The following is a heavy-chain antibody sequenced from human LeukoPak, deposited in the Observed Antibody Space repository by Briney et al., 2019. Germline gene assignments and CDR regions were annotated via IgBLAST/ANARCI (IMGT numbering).Heavy chain of an antibody. CDR1: GFTFTSYA. CDR2: MSYDGSIK. Sequence: GRSLRLSCVASGFTFTSYAMHWVRQAPGKGLEWVTAMSYDGSIKYYADSVKGRFTISRDISKNTLYLQMNSLRAEDTAVYYCARKPDAFDLWGQGTMVTVSS. V-gene: IGHV3-30-3*01. J-gene: IGHJ3*01. CDR3: ARKPDAFDL.